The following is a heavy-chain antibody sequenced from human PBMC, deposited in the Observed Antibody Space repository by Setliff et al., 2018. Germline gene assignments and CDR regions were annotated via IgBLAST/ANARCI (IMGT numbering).Heavy chain of an antibody. CDR1: GYNFITTG. CDR2: ISPYNGNT. Sequence: ASVKVSCKTSGYNFITTGISWVRQAPGQGPEWMGCISPYNGNTNYTQKFQDRVTMTTDTSTATVYMELKNLRSDDTAVYYCARSSGPRVVLAADFDYWGQGTLVTVSS. CDR3: ARSSGPRVVLAADFDY. V-gene: IGHV1-18*01. J-gene: IGHJ4*02. D-gene: IGHD5-12*01.